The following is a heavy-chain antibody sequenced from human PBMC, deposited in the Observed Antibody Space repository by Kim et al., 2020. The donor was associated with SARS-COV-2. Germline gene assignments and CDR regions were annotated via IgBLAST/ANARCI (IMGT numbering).Heavy chain of an antibody. CDR3: ARHPEAGYFDY. J-gene: IGHJ4*02. V-gene: IGHV4-39*01. Sequence: TYSDPSLKSRVTISVDTSKNQFSLKLSSVTAADTAVYYCARHPEAGYFDYWGQGTLVTVSS. D-gene: IGHD6-13*01. CDR2: T.